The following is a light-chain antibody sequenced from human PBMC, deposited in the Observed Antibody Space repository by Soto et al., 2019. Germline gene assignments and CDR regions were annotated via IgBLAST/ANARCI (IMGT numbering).Light chain of an antibody. J-gene: IGLJ2*01. CDR2: SSN. Sequence: QSVLTQPPSVSGTPGQRVIISCSGSSSNIGSNAVNWYQQLPGTAPKLLMASSNQRPSGVPDRFSGPKSGTSASLAISGLQCEDEADYYCATWDDSLNGVVFGGGTKLTVL. CDR3: ATWDDSLNGVV. V-gene: IGLV1-44*01. CDR1: SSNIGSNA.